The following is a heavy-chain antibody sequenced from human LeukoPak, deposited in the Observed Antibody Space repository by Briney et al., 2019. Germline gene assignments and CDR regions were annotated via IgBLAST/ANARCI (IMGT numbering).Heavy chain of an antibody. D-gene: IGHD2-15*01. Sequence: EASVKVSCKASGGTFSSYAISWVRQAPGQGLEWMGIINPSGGSTSYAQKFQGRVTMTRDTSTSTVYMELSSLRSEDTAVYYCARDSTVVVVAATQYFQHWGQGALVTVSS. J-gene: IGHJ1*01. CDR1: GGTFSSYA. CDR3: ARDSTVVVVAATQYFQH. CDR2: INPSGGST. V-gene: IGHV1-46*01.